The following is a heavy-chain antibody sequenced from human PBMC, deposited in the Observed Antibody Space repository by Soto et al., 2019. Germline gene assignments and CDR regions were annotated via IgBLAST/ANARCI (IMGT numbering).Heavy chain of an antibody. V-gene: IGHV1-69*02. Sequence: SVKVSCKASGGTFSSYTISWVRQAPGQGLEWMGRIIPILGIANYAQKFQGRVTITADKSTSTAYMELSSLRSEDTAVYYCASNIVATINGNAFGIWGQGTMVTVSS. CDR2: IIPILGIA. J-gene: IGHJ3*02. CDR3: ASNIVATINGNAFGI. D-gene: IGHD5-12*01. CDR1: GGTFSSYT.